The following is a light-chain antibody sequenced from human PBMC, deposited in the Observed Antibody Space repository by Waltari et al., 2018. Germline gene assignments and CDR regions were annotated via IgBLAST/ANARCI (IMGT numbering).Light chain of an antibody. CDR2: DTS. CDR1: QDISSR. J-gene: IGKJ3*01. V-gene: IGKV1-12*01. CDR3: QQGGSFPFT. Sequence: IQMTQSPSSVSASVGDRVTVTCRASQDISSRLAWYQQQPGKAPRLLIYDTSTLQSGVPSRFSGSGSGTDFTLTISSLQPEDSATYSCQQGGSFPFTFGPGTKVNI.